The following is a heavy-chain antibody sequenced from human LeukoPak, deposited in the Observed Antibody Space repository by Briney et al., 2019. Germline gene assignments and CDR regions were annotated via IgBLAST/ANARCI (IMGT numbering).Heavy chain of an antibody. D-gene: IGHD1-20*01. J-gene: IGHJ4*02. V-gene: IGHV3-7*03. Sequence: PGGSLRLSCAASEFTFSIYWMSWVRQAPGKGLEWVANINHDGGETYYVDSVRGRFTISRDNAKNPLYLQMNSLRVEDTAVYYCARCSVTGTTDYWGQGTLVTVSS. CDR1: EFTFSIYW. CDR3: ARCSVTGTTDY. CDR2: INHDGGET.